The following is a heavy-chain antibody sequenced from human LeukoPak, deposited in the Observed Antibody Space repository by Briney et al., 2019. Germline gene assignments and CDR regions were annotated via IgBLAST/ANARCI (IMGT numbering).Heavy chain of an antibody. J-gene: IGHJ4*02. CDR1: GFSFNNYA. Sequence: KPGGSLRLSCVASGFSFNNYAMNWVRQAPGKGLDWVSLIIGSSGSTFYADSVKGRFTISRDKSKNTLYLQMNSLRAEDTAVYYCAKGAYDYIEIAYFDYWGQGSLVTVSS. CDR3: AKGAYDYIEIAYFDY. D-gene: IGHD5-12*01. V-gene: IGHV3-23*01. CDR2: IIGSSGST.